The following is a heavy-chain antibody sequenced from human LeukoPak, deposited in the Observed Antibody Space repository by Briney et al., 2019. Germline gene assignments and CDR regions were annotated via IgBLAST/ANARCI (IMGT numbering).Heavy chain of an antibody. Sequence: GGSLRLSCAASGFTFSRYAMLWVRQAPGKGVEGVADISYGGSNKYYAVSVRGRFPIYRDNSKNTLYLQMNSLRAEDTAVYYCARVAGASYSSGWGLGDYWGQGTLVTVSS. V-gene: IGHV3-30*04. CDR2: ISYGGSNK. J-gene: IGHJ4*02. CDR3: ARVAGASYSSGWGLGDY. D-gene: IGHD6-19*01. CDR1: GFTFSRYA.